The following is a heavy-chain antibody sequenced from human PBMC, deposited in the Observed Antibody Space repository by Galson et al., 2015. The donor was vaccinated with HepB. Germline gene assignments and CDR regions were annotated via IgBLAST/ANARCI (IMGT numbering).Heavy chain of an antibody. CDR3: ARDKFESSIYYYGMDV. CDR2: MSYDGSNK. Sequence: SLRLSCAASGFTFSSFGIHWVRQAPGKGLEWVAVMSYDGSNKYYVESVKGRFTISRDNSKNTMYLHMNSLRPEDTGVYYCARDKFESSIYYYGMDVWGQGTTVTVSS. CDR1: GFTFSSFG. D-gene: IGHD3-9*01. V-gene: IGHV3-30*03. J-gene: IGHJ6*02.